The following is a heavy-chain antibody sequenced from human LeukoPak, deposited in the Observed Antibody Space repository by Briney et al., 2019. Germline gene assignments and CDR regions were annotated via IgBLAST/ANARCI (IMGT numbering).Heavy chain of an antibody. D-gene: IGHD4-17*01. V-gene: IGHV4-61*02. CDR2: IFTSGST. CDR1: GGSIRSGNFY. CDR3: AREIDYGDLYFYYYMDV. Sequence: SETLSLTCTVSGGSIRSGNFYWSWIRPPAGKSLEWLGRIFTSGSTNYNPSLKSRVTISLDTTKNQFSLSLSSATAADTALYYCAREIDYGDLYFYYYMDVWGKGTAVTVSS. J-gene: IGHJ6*03.